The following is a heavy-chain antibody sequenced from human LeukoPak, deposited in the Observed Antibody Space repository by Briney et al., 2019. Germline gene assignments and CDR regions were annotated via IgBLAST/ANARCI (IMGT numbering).Heavy chain of an antibody. J-gene: IGHJ6*03. CDR1: GGSISSSSYY. CDR3: ARDSGRLYYYYYMDV. D-gene: IGHD1-1*01. CDR2: IYYSGST. V-gene: IGHV4-39*07. Sequence: PSETLSLTCTVSGGSISSSSYYWGWIRQPPGKGLEWIGSIYYSGSTYYNPSLKSRVTISIDTSKNQFSLKLNSVTAADTAVYYCARDSGRLYYYYYMDVWGKGTTVTVS.